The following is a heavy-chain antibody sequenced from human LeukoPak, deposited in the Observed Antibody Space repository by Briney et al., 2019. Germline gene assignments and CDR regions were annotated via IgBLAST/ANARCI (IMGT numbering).Heavy chain of an antibody. V-gene: IGHV3-23*01. CDR2: ISGSGGST. CDR3: PNLPGYSSSWYSTDRGRDY. D-gene: IGHD6-13*01. J-gene: IGHJ4*02. Sequence: PGGSLRLSCTASGFTFSSYAMHGVRQAPGKGVEGVSAISGSGGSTYYADSVKGRFTISRDNSKNTLDLQMNSLRAEDTAVYYCPNLPGYSSSWYSTDRGRDYWGQGTLVTVSS. CDR1: GFTFSSYA.